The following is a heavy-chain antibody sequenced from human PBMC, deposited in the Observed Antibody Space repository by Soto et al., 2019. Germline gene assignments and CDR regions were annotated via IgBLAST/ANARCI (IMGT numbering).Heavy chain of an antibody. CDR3: ASCRVTTRFEP. CDR1: RDTLSIYA. Sequence: SVKVGCRASRDTLSIYAITGLRKAPGQGLEWMGGIIPIFGTANYAQKFQGRVTITADKSTSTAYMELSSLRCEDTAVYYCASCRVTTRFEPWGQGTLVTVSS. CDR2: IIPIFGTA. J-gene: IGHJ5*02. D-gene: IGHD4-17*01. V-gene: IGHV1-69*06.